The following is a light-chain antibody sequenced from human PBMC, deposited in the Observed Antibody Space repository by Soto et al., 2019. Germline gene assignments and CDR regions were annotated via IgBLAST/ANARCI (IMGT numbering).Light chain of an antibody. CDR3: SSYAGSNNLVV. Sequence: QSVLTQSPSASGSPGQSVTISCTGTSSDVGGYNYVSWYQQHPGKAPKLMIYEVTQRPSGVPDRFSGSKSGNTASLTVSGRQAEDEADYYCSSYAGSNNLVVFGGGTKLTVL. CDR2: EVT. J-gene: IGLJ2*01. CDR1: SSDVGGYNY. V-gene: IGLV2-8*01.